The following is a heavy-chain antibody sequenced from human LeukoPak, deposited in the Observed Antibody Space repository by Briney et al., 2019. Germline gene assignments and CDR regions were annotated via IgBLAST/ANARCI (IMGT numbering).Heavy chain of an antibody. CDR3: ARSPCYSSSCTDYFDY. D-gene: IGHD6-13*01. Sequence: GASVKVSCKASGYTFTGYYMHWVRQAPGQGLEWMGWINPNSGGTNYAQKFQGWVTMTRDTSISTAYMELSRLRSDDTAVYYCARSPCYSSSCTDYFDYWGQGTLVTVSS. V-gene: IGHV1-2*04. J-gene: IGHJ4*02. CDR1: GYTFTGYY. CDR2: INPNSGGT.